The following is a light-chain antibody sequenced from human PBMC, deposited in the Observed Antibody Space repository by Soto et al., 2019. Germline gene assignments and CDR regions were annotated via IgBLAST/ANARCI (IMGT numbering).Light chain of an antibody. CDR3: QQYGSSPRA. J-gene: IGKJ1*01. Sequence: EIVLTQSPGILSLSPGEGATLSCRASQTVDRNYFAWYQQKPGQAPRLLIYGISSRATGIPDRFRGSGSGTDFTLTISRLEPEDFAVYYCQQYGSSPRAFGQGTKLDIK. CDR1: QTVDRNY. V-gene: IGKV3-20*01. CDR2: GIS.